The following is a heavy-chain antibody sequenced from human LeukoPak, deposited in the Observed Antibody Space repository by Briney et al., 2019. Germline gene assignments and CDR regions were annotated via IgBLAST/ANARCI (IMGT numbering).Heavy chain of an antibody. Sequence: GGSLRLSCAASGFTFSSYSMNWVRQAPGKGLEWVSYISSSGGTIYYADSVKGRFTISRDNAENSLYLQMNSLRAGDTAVYYCARTNSGWCFDYWGQGTLVTVSS. V-gene: IGHV3-48*01. CDR2: ISSSGGTI. CDR3: ARTNSGWCFDY. D-gene: IGHD6-19*01. J-gene: IGHJ4*02. CDR1: GFTFSSYS.